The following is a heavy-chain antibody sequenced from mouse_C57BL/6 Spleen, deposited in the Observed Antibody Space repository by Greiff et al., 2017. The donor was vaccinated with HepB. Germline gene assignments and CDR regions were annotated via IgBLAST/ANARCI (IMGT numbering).Heavy chain of an antibody. J-gene: IGHJ2*01. D-gene: IGHD1-1*01. CDR2: INPGSGGT. CDR1: GYAFTNYL. V-gene: IGHV1-54*01. CDR3: ARGPYYYGSKDFDY. Sequence: VQLQQSGAELVRPGTSVKVSCKASGYAFTNYLIEWVKQRPGQGLEWIGVINPGSGGTNYNEKFKGKATLTADKSSSTAYMQLSSLTSEDSAVYFCARGPYYYGSKDFDYWGQGTTLTVSS.